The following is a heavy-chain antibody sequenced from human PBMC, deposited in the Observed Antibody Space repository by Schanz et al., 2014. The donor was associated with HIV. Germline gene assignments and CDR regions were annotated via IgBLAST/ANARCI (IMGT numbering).Heavy chain of an antibody. D-gene: IGHD3-16*01. J-gene: IGHJ4*02. CDR1: GFTFDSYG. V-gene: IGHV3-30*03. CDR3: ARALGRFRLYHLDY. Sequence: QVQLVESGGGVVQPGRSLRLSCAASGFTFDSYGIHWVRQAPGKGLEWVAVTTYDGVRKSYAQSVKGRLTISRDNSKNTLFLQMNSLRAEDTAVYYCARALGRFRLYHLDYWGQGTLVTVSS. CDR2: TTYDGVRK.